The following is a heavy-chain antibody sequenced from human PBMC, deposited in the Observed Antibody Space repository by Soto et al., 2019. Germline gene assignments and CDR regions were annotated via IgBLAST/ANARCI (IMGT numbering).Heavy chain of an antibody. D-gene: IGHD5-12*01. CDR2: ISSYNGDT. V-gene: IGHV1-18*01. CDR3: AREGVAPYYYYGMDV. Sequence: QVQLVQSGAEVKKAGASEKVSCKASGYTFTRSGISWVRQAPGQGPEWMGWISSYNGDTNYAQTFQSRVPMTPDSSTSTAYMEIRSLTSDDTAVYYCAREGVAPYYYYGMDVWGQGTPVTVSS. CDR1: GYTFTRSG. J-gene: IGHJ6*02.